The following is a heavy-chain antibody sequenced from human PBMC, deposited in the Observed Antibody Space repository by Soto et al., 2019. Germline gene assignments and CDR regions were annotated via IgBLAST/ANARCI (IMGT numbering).Heavy chain of an antibody. D-gene: IGHD6-13*01. Sequence: QVLLVQSGAEVKKPGASVQISFKAAGYTFTTYDMHWVRQAPGQRLEWMGSSNANNGNPKYSQRFQGRDTLTRDTSEPTSYMYLSSLIYDYTAVYYCVGSRGWWAFHYWGHGTLVTVSS. CDR2: SNANNGNP. V-gene: IGHV1-3*01. CDR3: VGSRGWWAFHY. J-gene: IGHJ4*01. CDR1: GYTFTTYD.